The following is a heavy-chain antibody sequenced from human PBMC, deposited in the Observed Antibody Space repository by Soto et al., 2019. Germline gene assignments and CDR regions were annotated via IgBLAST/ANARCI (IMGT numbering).Heavy chain of an antibody. CDR3: AGVAWFRGMDV. CDR2: TYYRSRWDN. D-gene: IGHD2-21*01. V-gene: IGHV6-1*01. Sequence: SQTLSLTCAISGDSVSSNSAAWIWIRQSPSRGLEWLGRTYYRSRWDNDYAVSVKSRITIDPDTSKNQFSLHLYSVTPEDTAVYYCAGVAWFRGMDVWGQGTPVTVS. CDR1: GDSVSSNSAA. J-gene: IGHJ6*02.